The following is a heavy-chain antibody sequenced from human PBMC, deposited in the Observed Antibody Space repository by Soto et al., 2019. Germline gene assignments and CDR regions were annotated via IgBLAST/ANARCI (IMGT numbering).Heavy chain of an antibody. Sequence: QVQLVQSGAEVKKPGSSVNVSCKASGGTFSSYAISWVRQAPGQGREWMGGIIPIFGTANFAQKFQGRVTIAADKPTSTAYMELSRLRSEDTAVYYCENSADKLALSSSHFDYWGQGTLDPVSS. D-gene: IGHD6-6*01. V-gene: IGHV1-69*06. CDR3: ENSADKLALSSSHFDY. CDR2: IIPIFGTA. CDR1: GGTFSSYA. J-gene: IGHJ4*02.